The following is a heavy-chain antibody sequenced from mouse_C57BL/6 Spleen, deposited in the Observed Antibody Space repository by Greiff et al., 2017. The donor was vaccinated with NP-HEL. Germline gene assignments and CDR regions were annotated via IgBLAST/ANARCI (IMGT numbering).Heavy chain of an antibody. J-gene: IGHJ1*03. V-gene: IGHV1-7*01. D-gene: IGHD2-4*01. CDR3: ARGDYDYEGYFDV. CDR1: GYTFTSYW. CDR2: INPSSGYT. Sequence: VQLQQSGAELAKPGASVKLSCKASGYTFTSYWMHWVKQRPGQGLEWIGYINPSSGYTKYNQKFKDKATLTADKSSSTAYMQLSSLTYEDSAVYYCARGDYDYEGYFDVWGTGTTVTVSS.